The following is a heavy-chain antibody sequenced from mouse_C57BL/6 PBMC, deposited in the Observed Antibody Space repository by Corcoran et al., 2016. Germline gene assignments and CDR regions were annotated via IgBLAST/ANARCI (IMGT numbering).Heavy chain of an antibody. V-gene: IGHV1-19*01. CDR2: INPYNGGT. Sequence: EVQLQQSGPVLVKPGASVKMSCKASGYKFTDYYMNWVKQSHGKSLEWIGVINPYNGGTSYNQKFKGKATLTVDKSSSTAYMELNSLTSEDSAVYYCARKSYDDAMDYWGQGTSVTVSS. D-gene: IGHD1-1*01. CDR3: ARKSYDDAMDY. CDR1: GYKFTDYY. J-gene: IGHJ4*01.